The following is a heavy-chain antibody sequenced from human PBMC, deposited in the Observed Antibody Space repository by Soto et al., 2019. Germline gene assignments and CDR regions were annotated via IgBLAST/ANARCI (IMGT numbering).Heavy chain of an antibody. CDR2: IYPGDSDT. V-gene: IGHV5-51*01. CDR1: GYSFTSYW. D-gene: IGHD5-12*01. Sequence: GESLKISCKGSGYSFTSYWIGWVRQMTGKGLEWMGIIYPGDSDTRYSPSFQGQVTISADKSTSTAYLQWNNLKASDTAMYYCARGVKMATPHRYYFDFWGQGTLVTVSS. J-gene: IGHJ4*02. CDR3: ARGVKMATPHRYYFDF.